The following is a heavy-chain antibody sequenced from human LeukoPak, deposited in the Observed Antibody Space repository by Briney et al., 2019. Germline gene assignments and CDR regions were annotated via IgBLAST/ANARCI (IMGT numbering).Heavy chain of an antibody. CDR3: ARAEITSGWYVGYYMDV. D-gene: IGHD6-19*01. V-gene: IGHV4-59*01. Sequence: SETLSLTCAVYGGSFSGYYWSWIRQPPGKGLEWIGYIYYSGSTNYNPSLKSRVTISVDTSKNQFSLKVNSVTAADTAVYYCARAEITSGWYVGYYMDVWGKGTTVTVSS. CDR1: GGSFSGYY. J-gene: IGHJ6*03. CDR2: IYYSGST.